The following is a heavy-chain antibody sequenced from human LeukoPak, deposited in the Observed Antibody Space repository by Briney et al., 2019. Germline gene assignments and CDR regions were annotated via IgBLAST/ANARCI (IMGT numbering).Heavy chain of an antibody. CDR3: AKSVGGYCSGGACSGDRFDP. D-gene: IGHD2-15*01. V-gene: IGHV3-30*02. Sequence: GGSLRLSCAASGLTFSNYGMHWLRQAPGKGLEWVAFIRHEGSSGYYADSVKVRFTNSRDNYKNTLYQQMTSLRAEDTAGFYCAKSVGGYCSGGACSGDRFDPWGQGTLVTVSS. CDR2: IRHEGSSG. J-gene: IGHJ5*02. CDR1: GLTFSNYG.